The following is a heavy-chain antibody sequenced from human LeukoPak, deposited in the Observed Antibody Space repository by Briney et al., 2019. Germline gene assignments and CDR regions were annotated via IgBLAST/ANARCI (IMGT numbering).Heavy chain of an antibody. Sequence: GESLEISFKGSGYRFTSYWIGWVRPMPGKGLEWMGIIYPGDSDTRYSPSFQGQVTISADKSISTAYLQWSSLKASDTAMYYCARQTGYSSSWYLNWFDPWGQGTLVTVSS. CDR1: GYRFTSYW. CDR3: ARQTGYSSSWYLNWFDP. V-gene: IGHV5-51*01. CDR2: IYPGDSDT. J-gene: IGHJ5*02. D-gene: IGHD6-13*01.